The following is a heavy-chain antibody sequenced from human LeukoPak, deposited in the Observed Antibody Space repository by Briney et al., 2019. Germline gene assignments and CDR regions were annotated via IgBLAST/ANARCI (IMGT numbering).Heavy chain of an antibody. J-gene: IGHJ4*02. Sequence: ASVKVSCKASGYTFTNYGISWVRQAPGQGLEWLGWVSTYSGTTNSAQKVQGRVTMTTDTSTSTAYMELRSLRSDDTAVYFCGRGRVAGRREGVYWGQGTLVTVSS. CDR1: GYTFTNYG. V-gene: IGHV1-18*01. CDR2: VSTYSGTT. D-gene: IGHD6-19*01. CDR3: GRGRVAGRREGVY.